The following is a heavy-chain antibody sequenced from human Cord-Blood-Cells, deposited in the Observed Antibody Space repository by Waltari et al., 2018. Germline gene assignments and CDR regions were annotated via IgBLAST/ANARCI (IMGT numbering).Heavy chain of an antibody. CDR2: INHSGST. V-gene: IGHV4-34*01. D-gene: IGHD2-15*01. CDR3: ARGRWDIVVVVAALWYFDL. CDR1: GGSFSGYY. J-gene: IGHJ2*01. Sequence: QVQLQQWGAGLLKPSETLSLTCAVYGGSFSGYYWSWIHQPPGKGLEWIGEINHSGSTNYNPSLKSRVTISVDTSKNQFSLKLSSVTAADTAVYYCARGRWDIVVVVAALWYFDLWGRGTLVTVSS.